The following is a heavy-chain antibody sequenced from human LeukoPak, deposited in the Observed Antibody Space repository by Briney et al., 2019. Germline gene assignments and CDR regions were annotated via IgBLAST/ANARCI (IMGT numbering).Heavy chain of an antibody. Sequence: GGSLRLSCAASGFTFSSYNMNWVRQAPGKGLEWASYISRSSTYITYADSVKGRFTISRDNAKNALYLQMNSLRAEDTAVYYCAREVDGGVALYFDLWGRGTLVTVSS. CDR2: ISRSSTYI. CDR3: AREVDGGVALYFDL. D-gene: IGHD3-16*01. V-gene: IGHV3-21*01. J-gene: IGHJ2*01. CDR1: GFTFSSYN.